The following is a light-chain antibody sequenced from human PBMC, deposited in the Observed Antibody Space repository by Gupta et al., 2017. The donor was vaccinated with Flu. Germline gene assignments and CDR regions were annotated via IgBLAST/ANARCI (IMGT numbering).Light chain of an antibody. J-gene: IGKJ1*01. CDR3: RQGAHWPSA. Sequence: DVVMTQSPLSLPVTLGQTASISCRSSQTLVYSDGNTVLHWFQQRPGQAPRRLIYLVSHRESGVPDRFSGSGSGTEFTLKISRVEAEDVGIYFCRQGAHWPSAFGQGTKVEI. CDR1: QTLVYSDGNTV. CDR2: LVS. V-gene: IGKV2-30*01.